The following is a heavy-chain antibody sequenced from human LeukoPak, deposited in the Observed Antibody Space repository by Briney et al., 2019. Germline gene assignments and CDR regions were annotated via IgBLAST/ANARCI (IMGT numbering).Heavy chain of an antibody. V-gene: IGHV1-2*02. J-gene: IGHJ6*03. Sequence: ASVKVSCKASGYTFTGYYMHWVRQAPGQGLEWMGWINPNSGGTNYAQKFQGRVTTTRDTSISTAYMELSRLRSDDTAVYYCARESYSYGHRNMDVWGKGTTVTVSS. D-gene: IGHD5-18*01. CDR1: GYTFTGYY. CDR3: ARESYSYGHRNMDV. CDR2: INPNSGGT.